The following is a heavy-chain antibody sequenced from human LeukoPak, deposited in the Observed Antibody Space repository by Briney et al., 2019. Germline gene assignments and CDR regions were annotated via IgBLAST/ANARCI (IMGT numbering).Heavy chain of an antibody. CDR3: ARLWSTYCSGGSCPHQPNY. CDR2: IYTSGST. CDR1: GNSISSGDNY. V-gene: IGHV4-61*02. Sequence: SETLSLTCTVSGNSISSGDNYWSWIRQPAGKGLEWIGRIYTSGSTNYNPSLKSRVTISVRTSKNQFSLKLSSVTAADTAVYYCARLWSTYCSGGSCPHQPNYWGQGTLVTVSS. J-gene: IGHJ4*02. D-gene: IGHD2-15*01.